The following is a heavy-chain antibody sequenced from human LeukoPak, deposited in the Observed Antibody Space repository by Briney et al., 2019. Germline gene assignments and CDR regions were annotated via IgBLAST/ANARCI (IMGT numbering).Heavy chain of an antibody. Sequence: SGGSLRLSCAASGFTFSSYAMHWVRQAPGKGLEWVAVISYDGSNKYYADSVKGRFTISGDNSKNTLYLQMNSLRAEDTAVYYCATDYDSSGSDYWGQGTLVTVSS. CDR3: ATDYDSSGSDY. V-gene: IGHV3-30-3*01. CDR1: GFTFSSYA. D-gene: IGHD3-22*01. CDR2: ISYDGSNK. J-gene: IGHJ4*02.